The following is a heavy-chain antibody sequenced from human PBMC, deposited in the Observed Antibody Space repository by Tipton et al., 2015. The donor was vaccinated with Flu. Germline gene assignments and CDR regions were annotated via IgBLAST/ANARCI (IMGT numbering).Heavy chain of an antibody. J-gene: IGHJ4*02. CDR3: ARATTVVTPYYFDY. CDR2: IYYSGST. Sequence: TLSLTCTVSGGSISSSSYYWSWIRQPPGKGLEWIGYIYYSGSTNYNPSLKSRVTISVDTSKNQFSLKLSSVTAADTAVYYCARATTVVTPYYFDYWGQGTLVTVSS. D-gene: IGHD4-23*01. V-gene: IGHV4-61*01. CDR1: GGSISSSSYY.